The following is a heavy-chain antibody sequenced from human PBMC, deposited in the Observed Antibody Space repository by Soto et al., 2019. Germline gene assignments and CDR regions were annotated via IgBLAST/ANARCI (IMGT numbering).Heavy chain of an antibody. D-gene: IGHD6-19*01. J-gene: IGHJ4*02. CDR1: GGSISSYY. CDR3: ARGETSSFWSKFAS. CDR2: IYYSGSA. Sequence: SETLSLTCTVSGGSISSYYWSWIRQPPGKGLEWIAYIYYSGSADYNPSLKSRVTMSVDTSKNEFSLKLSSVTAADTAVYYCARGETSSFWSKFASWGLGTLVTVSS. V-gene: IGHV4-59*01.